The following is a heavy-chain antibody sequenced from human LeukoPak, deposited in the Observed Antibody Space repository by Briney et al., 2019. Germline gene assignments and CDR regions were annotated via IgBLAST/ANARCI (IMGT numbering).Heavy chain of an antibody. CDR1: GFTFSSYS. D-gene: IGHD6-13*01. Sequence: GGSLRLSCAASGFTFSSYSMNWVRQAPGKGLEWVAVISYDGSNKYYADSVKGRFTISRDNSKNTLYLQMNSLRAEDTAVYYCARGGQQLVRYFDYWGQGTLVTVSS. J-gene: IGHJ4*02. V-gene: IGHV3-30*03. CDR3: ARGGQQLVRYFDY. CDR2: ISYDGSNK.